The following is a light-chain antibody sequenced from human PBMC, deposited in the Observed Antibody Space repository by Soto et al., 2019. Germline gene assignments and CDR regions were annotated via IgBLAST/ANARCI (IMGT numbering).Light chain of an antibody. Sequence: EIVLTQSPGTLSLSPGERATLSCMASHRVSGNSLAWYQQKPGQPPRLLIYGTSRRATGVPDRFSASGSGTDFTLNISRLEAGDFAVYYCQQYGLLPPCTFGQGTKVDIK. CDR3: QQYGLLPPCT. CDR1: HRVSGNS. V-gene: IGKV3-20*01. CDR2: GTS. J-gene: IGKJ1*01.